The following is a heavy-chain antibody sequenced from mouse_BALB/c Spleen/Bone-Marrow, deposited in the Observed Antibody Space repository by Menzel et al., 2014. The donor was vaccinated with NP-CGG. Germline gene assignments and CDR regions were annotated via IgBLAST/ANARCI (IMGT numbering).Heavy chain of an antibody. CDR1: GFNIXDTY. V-gene: IGHV14-3*02. CDR3: ASYVYGYYFDY. D-gene: IGHD2-2*01. Sequence: EVQLQQSGAELVKPGASVKLSCTASGFNIXDTYMHWVKQRPEQGLEWIGRIDPANDNTKYDPKFQGKATITADTSSNTAYLQLSSLTSEDTAVYYCASYVYGYYFDYWGQGTTLTVSS. J-gene: IGHJ2*01. CDR2: IDPANDNT.